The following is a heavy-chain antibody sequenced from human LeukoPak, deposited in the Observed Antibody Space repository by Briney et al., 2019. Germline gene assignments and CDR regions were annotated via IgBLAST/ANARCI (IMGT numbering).Heavy chain of an antibody. J-gene: IGHJ5*02. Sequence: PGGSLRVSCAASGFTFSSYAMSWVRQAPGKGLEWVSAISGSGGSTYYADSVKGRFTISRDNSKNTLYLQMNSLRAEDTAVYYCAKEGLYTSGSSDWFDPWGQGTLVTVSS. CDR1: GFTFSSYA. CDR2: ISGSGGST. D-gene: IGHD6-19*01. CDR3: AKEGLYTSGSSDWFDP. V-gene: IGHV3-23*01.